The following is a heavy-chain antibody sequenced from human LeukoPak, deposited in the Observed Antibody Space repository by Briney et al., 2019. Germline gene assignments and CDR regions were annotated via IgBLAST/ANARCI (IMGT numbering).Heavy chain of an antibody. D-gene: IGHD2-15*01. CDR3: ARERGCSGGSCYRDY. CDR1: GGSINTMY. J-gene: IGHJ4*02. CDR2: VYYSGSTNS. Sequence: SETLSLTCTVSGGSINTMYWSWIRQPPGKGLEWIGYVYYSGSTNSNCNPSLKSRATISVDTSKNQFSLKLSSVTAADTAVYYCARERGCSGGSCYRDYWGQGTLVTVSS. V-gene: IGHV4-59*12.